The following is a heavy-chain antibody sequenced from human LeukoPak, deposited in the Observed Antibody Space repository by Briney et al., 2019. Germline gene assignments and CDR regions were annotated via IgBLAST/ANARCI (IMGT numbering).Heavy chain of an antibody. CDR1: GYTFTSFG. Sequence: GASVKVSCKASGYTFTSFGISWVRQAPGQGLEWMGIINPSGGSTSYAQKFQGRVTMTRDTSTSTVYMELSSLRSEDTAVYYCARAQAKYDAFDIWGQGTMVTVSS. CDR3: ARAQAKYDAFDI. CDR2: INPSGGST. J-gene: IGHJ3*02. V-gene: IGHV1-46*01.